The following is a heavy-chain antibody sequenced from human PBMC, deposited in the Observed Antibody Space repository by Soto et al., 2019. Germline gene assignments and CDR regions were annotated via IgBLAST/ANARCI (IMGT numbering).Heavy chain of an antibody. CDR3: ARGRYYYDSSGYHSPFDY. CDR1: GFTVSSYY. J-gene: IGHJ4*02. CDR2: IYSGGRT. Sequence: EVQLVETGGGLIQPGGSLRVSCAASGFTVSSYYMSWVRQAPGKGLEWVSVIYSGGRTYYADSVKGRFTVSRDNSKNMLSLQMNSLRAEDTAVYYCARGRYYYDSSGYHSPFDYWGQGTLVTVSS. D-gene: IGHD3-22*01. V-gene: IGHV3-53*02.